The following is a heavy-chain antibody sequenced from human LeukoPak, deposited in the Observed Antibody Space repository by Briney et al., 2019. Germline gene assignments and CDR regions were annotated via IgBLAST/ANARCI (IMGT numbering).Heavy chain of an antibody. D-gene: IGHD2-8*01. CDR1: GFTFSSYW. Sequence: TGGSLRLSCAASGFTFSSYWMHWVRQAPGKGLEWVANIKQDGSEKYYVDSVKGRFTISRDNAKNSLYLQMNSLRAEDTAVYYCARGGRGYCTNGVCYTLLNFDYWGQGTLVTVSS. CDR3: ARGGRGYCTNGVCYTLLNFDY. CDR2: IKQDGSEK. V-gene: IGHV3-7*04. J-gene: IGHJ4*02.